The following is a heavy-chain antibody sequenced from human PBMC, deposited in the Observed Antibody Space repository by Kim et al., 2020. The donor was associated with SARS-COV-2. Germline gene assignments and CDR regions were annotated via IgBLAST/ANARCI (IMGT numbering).Heavy chain of an antibody. CDR2: INHSGST. V-gene: IGHV4-34*01. D-gene: IGHD5-18*01. CDR3: ARGFDTAPFSFDY. CDR1: GGSFSGYY. Sequence: SETLSLTCAVYGGSFSGYYWSWIRQPPGKGLEWIGEINHSGSTNYNPSLKSRVTISVDTSKNQFSLKLSSVTAADTAVYYCARGFDTAPFSFDYWGQGTL. J-gene: IGHJ4*02.